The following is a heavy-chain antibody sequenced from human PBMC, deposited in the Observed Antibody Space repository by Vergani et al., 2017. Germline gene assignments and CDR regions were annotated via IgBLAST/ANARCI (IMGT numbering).Heavy chain of an antibody. CDR3: ARRSGSYPYYYYGMDV. J-gene: IGHJ6*02. V-gene: IGHV3-21*01. CDR1: GFTFSSYS. Sequence: VKLEESGGGLVKPGGSLRLSCAASGFTFSSYSMNWVRQAPGKGLEWVSSISSSSSYIYYADSVKGRFTISRDYAKNSLYLQMNSLRAEDTAVYYCARRSGSYPYYYYGMDVWGQGTTVTVSS. CDR2: ISSSSSYI. D-gene: IGHD1-26*01.